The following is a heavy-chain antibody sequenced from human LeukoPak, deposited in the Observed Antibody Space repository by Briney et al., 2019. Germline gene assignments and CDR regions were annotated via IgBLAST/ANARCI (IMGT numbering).Heavy chain of an antibody. Sequence: SETLSLTCTVSDGSISSSSYYWGWIRQPPGKGLEWIGNIYYSGSTYYNPSLKSRVTISMDTSKNQFSLKLSSVTAADTAVYYCAILGGYPNWFDPWGQGTLVTVSS. J-gene: IGHJ5*02. CDR3: AILGGYPNWFDP. CDR2: IYYSGST. D-gene: IGHD6-13*01. V-gene: IGHV4-39*01. CDR1: DGSISSSSYY.